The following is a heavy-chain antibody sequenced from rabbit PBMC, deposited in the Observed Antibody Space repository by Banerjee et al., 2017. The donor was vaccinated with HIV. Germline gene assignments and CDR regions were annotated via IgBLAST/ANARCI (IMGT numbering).Heavy chain of an antibody. Sequence: QSLEESGGDLVKPGASLTLTCTASGFSFSSSYWICWVRQAPGKGLELIGCIGTGSGNTYYASWAKGRFTISSDNAQNMVFLQMTSLTDSDTATYFCASDIYGYGAFNLWGQGTLVTVS. D-gene: IGHD6-1*01. CDR1: GFSFSSSYW. CDR2: IGTGSGNT. CDR3: ASDIYGYGAFNL. V-gene: IGHV1S40*01. J-gene: IGHJ4*01.